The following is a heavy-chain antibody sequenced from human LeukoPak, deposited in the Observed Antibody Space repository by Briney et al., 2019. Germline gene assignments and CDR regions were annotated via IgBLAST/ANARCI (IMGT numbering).Heavy chain of an antibody. Sequence: PGGSLRLSCAASGFTFSNAWMRWVREASGKGVEWVGRIKRKTDGGTTDYAAPVKGRFTISRDDSKNTLYLQMNSLKTEDTAVYYCTTSPYGDYGLWGQGTLVTVSS. D-gene: IGHD4-17*01. CDR2: IKRKTDGGTT. CDR3: TTSPYGDYGL. CDR1: GFTFSNAW. V-gene: IGHV3-15*01. J-gene: IGHJ4*02.